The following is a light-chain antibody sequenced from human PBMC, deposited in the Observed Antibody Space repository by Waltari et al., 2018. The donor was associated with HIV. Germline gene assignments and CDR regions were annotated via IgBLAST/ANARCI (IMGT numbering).Light chain of an antibody. J-gene: IGKJ4*01. CDR3: MQGLQIPLT. CDR2: LAY. CDR1: QSLLHSSGYNF. Sequence: IVMTQSPLSLSVTPGEPASISCTPNQSLLHSSGYNFLDWYMQKPGQSPQVLIYLAYNRASGVPARFSGSGSATDFTLKISRVEAEDVGFYYCMQGLQIPLTFGGGTKVEIK. V-gene: IGKV2-28*01.